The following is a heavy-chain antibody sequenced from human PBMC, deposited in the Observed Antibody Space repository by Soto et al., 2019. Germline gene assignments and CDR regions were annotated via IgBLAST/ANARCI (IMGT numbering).Heavy chain of an antibody. CDR1: GFTFSSYA. J-gene: IGHJ5*02. V-gene: IGHV3-23*01. CDR2: ISGSGGST. CDR3: AKVQRYSSRWYPSWFDH. Sequence: GGSLRLSCAASGFTFSSYAMSWVRQAPGKGLEWVSAISGSGGSTYYADSVKGRFTISRDNSKNTLYLQMNSLRAEDTAVYYCAKVQRYSSRWYPSWFDHWGQGTLVTVSS. D-gene: IGHD6-13*01.